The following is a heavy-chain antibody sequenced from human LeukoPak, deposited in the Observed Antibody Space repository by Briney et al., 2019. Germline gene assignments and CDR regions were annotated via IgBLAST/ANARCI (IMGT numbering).Heavy chain of an antibody. V-gene: IGHV3-7*01. CDR2: VNLDGSQK. D-gene: IGHD3-10*01. CDR1: GFSFPNYW. CDR3: AKFGHHYMDV. Sequence: GGSLSLSCAASGFSFPNYWMTWVRQAPGKGLECVANVNLDGSQKYYLDSVKGRFTISRDNAKNSLYLQMNSQRAEDTGVYYCAKFGHHYMDVWGKGTTVTVSS. J-gene: IGHJ6*03.